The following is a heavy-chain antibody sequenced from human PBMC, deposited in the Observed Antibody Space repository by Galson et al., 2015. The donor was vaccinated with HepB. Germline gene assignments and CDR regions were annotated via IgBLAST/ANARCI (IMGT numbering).Heavy chain of an antibody. J-gene: IGHJ6*02. Sequence: SLRLSCAASGFSFISYSMNWVRQAPGKGLEWVSYISSTKKIYYADSVKGRFTISRDNAKNSLYLQMNSLRAEDTAVYYCARDLPAVILASGYYYGMDVWGQGTTVIVSS. D-gene: IGHD2-2*01. V-gene: IGHV3-21*05. CDR1: GFSFISYS. CDR2: ISSTKKI. CDR3: ARDLPAVILASGYYYGMDV.